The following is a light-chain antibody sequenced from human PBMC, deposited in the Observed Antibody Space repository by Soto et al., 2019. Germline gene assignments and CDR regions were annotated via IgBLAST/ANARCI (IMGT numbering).Light chain of an antibody. V-gene: IGLV2-14*01. CDR3: SSYTSSRTPLV. J-gene: IGLJ3*02. Sequence: QSALTQPASVSGSPGQSITISCTGTSSDVGGYNYVSWYQQHPGKAPKLMIYDVTTRPSGVSNRFSGSKSGNTASLTISGLQAEDEADYYCSSYTSSRTPLVFGGGTKLTVL. CDR1: SSDVGGYNY. CDR2: DVT.